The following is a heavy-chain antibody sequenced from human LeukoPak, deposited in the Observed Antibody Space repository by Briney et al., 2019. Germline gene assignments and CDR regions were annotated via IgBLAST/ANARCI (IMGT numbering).Heavy chain of an antibody. J-gene: IGHJ4*02. Sequence: GGSLRLSCAASGFTFTTYWMTWVRRAPGKGLEWVANIKEDGSEKYYVDSVKGRFAISRDSAKNSVYLQMNSLRVEDTAVYYCGREKWRPRGRWGPLDYWGQGTLVNVS. V-gene: IGHV3-7*01. D-gene: IGHD3-16*01. CDR3: GREKWRPRGRWGPLDY. CDR2: IKEDGSEK. CDR1: GFTFTTYW.